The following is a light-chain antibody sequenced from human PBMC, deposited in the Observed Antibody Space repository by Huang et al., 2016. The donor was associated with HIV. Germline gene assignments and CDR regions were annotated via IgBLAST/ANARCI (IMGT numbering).Light chain of an antibody. CDR1: QDIGTS. V-gene: IGKV1-13*02. CDR2: GAS. J-gene: IGKJ5*01. Sequence: AVHLTQSPFSLSASLGATVLISCRASQDIGTSLAWYQHKTGKAPKLLSSGASSLQAGVPSRFSGDSAGTYFTIIINDLQTEDFATYYCQQLHSYPITFGQGTRLDIK. CDR3: QQLHSYPIT.